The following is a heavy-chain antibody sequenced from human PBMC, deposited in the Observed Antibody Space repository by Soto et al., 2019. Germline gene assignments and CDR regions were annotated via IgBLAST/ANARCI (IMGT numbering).Heavy chain of an antibody. Sequence: GGSLRHSCAASGFTFSSYGMHWVRQAPGKGLEWVAVIWYDGSNKYYADSVKGRFTISRDNSKNTLYLQMNSLRAEDTAVYYCARSHQDVQLWLLGYWGQGTLVTVSS. D-gene: IGHD5-18*01. V-gene: IGHV3-33*08. CDR3: ARSHQDVQLWLLGY. CDR2: IWYDGSNK. CDR1: GFTFSSYG. J-gene: IGHJ4*02.